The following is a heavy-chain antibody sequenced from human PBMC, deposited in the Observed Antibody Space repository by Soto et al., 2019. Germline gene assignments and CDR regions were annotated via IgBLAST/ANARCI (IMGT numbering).Heavy chain of an antibody. CDR1: GFSFSSYA. CDR2: TSGSGGSA. CDR3: AKGGGLRNQLLYGYYFHGMDV. Sequence: EVQLLQSGGGLVQPGMSLRISCVASGFSFSSYAMSWVRQAPVKGLEWVSATSGSGGSAYYADSVKGRFTIARDNSKNTLHLEVSSLRAEDTAVYYCAKGGGLRNQLLYGYYFHGMDVWGQGTTVTVSS. V-gene: IGHV3-23*01. D-gene: IGHD3-10*01. J-gene: IGHJ6*02.